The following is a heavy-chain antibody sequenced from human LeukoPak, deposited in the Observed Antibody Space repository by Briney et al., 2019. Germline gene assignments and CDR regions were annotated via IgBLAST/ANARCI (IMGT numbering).Heavy chain of an antibody. CDR3: ASASTRAADSYYYYYDMDV. D-gene: IGHD5/OR15-5a*01. CDR2: FDPEDGET. V-gene: IGHV1-24*01. Sequence: GASVKVSCKVSGYTLTELSMHWVRQAPGKGLEWMGGFDPEDGETIYAQKFQGRVTMTEDTSTDTAYMELRSLRSDDTAVYYCASASTRAADSYYYYYDMDVWGQGTTVTVSS. J-gene: IGHJ6*02. CDR1: GYTLTELS.